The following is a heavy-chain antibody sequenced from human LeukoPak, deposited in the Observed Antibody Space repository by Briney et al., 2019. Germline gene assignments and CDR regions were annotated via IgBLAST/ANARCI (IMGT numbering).Heavy chain of an antibody. Sequence: GASVKVSCKASGYTFTSYDINWVRQATGQGLEWMGWMNPNSGNTGYAQKFQGRVTITRNTSISTAYMELSSLRSEDTAVYYCAREFRTKGYYYMDVWGQGTMVTVSS. J-gene: IGHJ6*03. CDR2: MNPNSGNT. CDR1: GYTFTSYD. CDR3: AREFRTKGYYYMDV. V-gene: IGHV1-8*03. D-gene: IGHD2-8*01.